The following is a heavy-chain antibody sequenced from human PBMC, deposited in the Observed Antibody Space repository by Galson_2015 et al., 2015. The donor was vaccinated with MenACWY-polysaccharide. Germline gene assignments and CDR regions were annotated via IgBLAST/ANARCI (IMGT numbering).Heavy chain of an antibody. CDR3: AKDSTDFWSVAGRFDH. J-gene: IGHJ5*02. Sequence: SLRLSCAASGFTFTSYAMSWVRQAPGKGLEWVSAIRSSGTNTYYADSVKGRFTISRDNPKNTLYLRMNSLRAEDTAVYYCAKDSTDFWSVAGRFDHWGQGTLVTVSS. CDR2: IRSSGTNT. V-gene: IGHV3-23*01. D-gene: IGHD3-3*01. CDR1: GFTFTSYA.